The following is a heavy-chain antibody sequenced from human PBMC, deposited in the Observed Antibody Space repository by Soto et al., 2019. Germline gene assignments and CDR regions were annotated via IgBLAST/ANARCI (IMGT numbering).Heavy chain of an antibody. CDR2: ISAYNGNT. CDR3: ARDGVDTATGYYYGMDV. Sequence: EASVKVSCKASGYTFTSYGISWVRQAPGQGLEWMGWISAYNGNTNYAQKLQGRVTMTTDTSTSTAYMELRSLRSDDTAVYYCARDGVDTATGYYYGMDVWGQGTTVTVS. J-gene: IGHJ6*02. CDR1: GYTFTSYG. V-gene: IGHV1-18*01. D-gene: IGHD5-18*01.